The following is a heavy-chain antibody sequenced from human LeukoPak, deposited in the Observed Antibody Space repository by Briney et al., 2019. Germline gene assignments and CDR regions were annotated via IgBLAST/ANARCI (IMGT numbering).Heavy chain of an antibody. V-gene: IGHV3-23*01. Sequence: PGGSLRLSCAASGFTFRNYAMGWVRQAPGGGLQWVSTISGNSGLTYYAASVRGRFTISRDNAKNTLYLQLNSLRAEDTAVYYCAILAGNPYWGPGTPVTVSS. D-gene: IGHD2-21*01. CDR1: GFTFRNYA. J-gene: IGHJ4*02. CDR2: ISGNSGLT. CDR3: AILAGNPY.